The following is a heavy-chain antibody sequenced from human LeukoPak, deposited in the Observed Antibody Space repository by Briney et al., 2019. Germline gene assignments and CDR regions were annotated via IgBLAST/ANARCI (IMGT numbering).Heavy chain of an antibody. CDR3: ARVYSGYHYYFDY. Sequence: SETLSLTCNVSGGSISGYYWSWIRQPPGKTQEWIGYIYSSGGTDYNPSLKSRAAISVDTSKDQFSLNLRSVTAADTAVYSCARVYSGYHYYFDYWGQGSLVTVSS. J-gene: IGHJ4*02. CDR2: IYSSGGT. D-gene: IGHD5-12*01. V-gene: IGHV4-4*09. CDR1: GGSISGYY.